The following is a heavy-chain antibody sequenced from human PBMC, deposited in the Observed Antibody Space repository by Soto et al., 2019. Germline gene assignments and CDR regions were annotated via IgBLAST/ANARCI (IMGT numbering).Heavy chain of an antibody. V-gene: IGHV1-69*13. CDR3: ARHDPPPTVTTGGYYYYGMDV. J-gene: IGHJ6*02. CDR2: IIPIFGTA. D-gene: IGHD4-17*01. Sequence: SVKVSCKASGGTFSSYAISWVRQAPGQGLEWMGGIIPIFGTANYAQKFQGRVTITADESTSTAYMELSSLRSEDTAMYYCARHDPPPTVTTGGYYYYGMDVWGQGTTVTVSS. CDR1: GGTFSSYA.